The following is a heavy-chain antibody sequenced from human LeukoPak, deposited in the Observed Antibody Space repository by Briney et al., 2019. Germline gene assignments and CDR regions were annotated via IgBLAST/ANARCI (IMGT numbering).Heavy chain of an antibody. J-gene: IGHJ4*02. CDR2: IYSGGST. Sequence: GGSLRLSCAASGFTVSSNYMSWVRQAPGKGLEWVSVIYSGGSTYYADSVKGRFTISRDSSKNTLYLQMNSLRAEDTAVYYCGRAQPGGYLDYGGQGPLVTV. CDR1: GFTVSSNY. D-gene: IGHD3-10*01. CDR3: GRAQPGGYLDY. V-gene: IGHV3-53*01.